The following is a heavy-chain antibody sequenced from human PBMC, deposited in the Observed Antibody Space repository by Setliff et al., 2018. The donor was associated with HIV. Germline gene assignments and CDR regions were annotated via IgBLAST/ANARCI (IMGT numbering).Heavy chain of an antibody. CDR3: AREIQLSATTYYYYYMDG. J-gene: IGHJ6*03. CDR1: GGSISSGGYY. CDR2: IYHSGIT. Sequence: SETLSLTCTVSGGSISSGGYYWSWIRQHPGKGLEWIGYIYHSGITYYNPSLKSRVTISVDTSKNQFSLKLSSVTAADTAVYYCAREIQLSATTYYYYYMDGWGRGTTVTVSS. D-gene: IGHD5-18*01. V-gene: IGHV4-31*03.